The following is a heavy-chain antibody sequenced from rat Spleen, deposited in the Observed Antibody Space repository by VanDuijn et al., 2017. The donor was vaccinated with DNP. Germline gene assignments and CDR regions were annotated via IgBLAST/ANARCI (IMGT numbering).Heavy chain of an antibody. Sequence: EVQLVESGGGLVQPGRSMKLSCAASGFTFSNSDMAWVRQAPTKGLEWVASISTSGGSTYYRDSVKGRFTISRDNAKSTLYLQMDSLRSEDTATYYCAKANPDYWGQGVMVTVSS. D-gene: IGHD1-2*01. CDR3: AKANPDY. CDR2: ISTSGGST. J-gene: IGHJ2*01. V-gene: IGHV5-25*01. CDR1: GFTFSNSD.